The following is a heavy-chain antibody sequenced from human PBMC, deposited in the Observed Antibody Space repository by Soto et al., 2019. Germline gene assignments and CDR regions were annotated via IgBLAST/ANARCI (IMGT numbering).Heavy chain of an antibody. CDR1: GFTFSSYG. CDR3: AKDAEIGMDV. J-gene: IGHJ6*02. CDR2: ISYDGSNK. V-gene: IGHV3-30*18. Sequence: VQLVESGGGVVQPGRSLRLSCAASGFTFSSYGMHWVRQAPGKGLEWVAVISYDGSNKYYADSVKGRFTISRDNSKNTLYLQMNSLRAEDTAVYYCAKDAEIGMDVWGQGTTVTVSS.